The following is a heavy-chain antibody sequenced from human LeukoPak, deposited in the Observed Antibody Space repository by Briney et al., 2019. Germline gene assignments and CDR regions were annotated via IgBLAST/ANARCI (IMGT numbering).Heavy chain of an antibody. V-gene: IGHV3-48*04. CDR3: ARVKQWPWYFDY. D-gene: IGHD6-19*01. CDR2: ISSSSSTI. Sequence: GSLRLSCAASGFTFSSYWMHWIRQAPGKGLEWVSYISSSSSTIYCADSVKGRFTISRDNAKNSLYLQMNSLRAEDTAVYYCARVKQWPWYFDYWGQGTLVTVSS. CDR1: GFTFSSYW. J-gene: IGHJ4*02.